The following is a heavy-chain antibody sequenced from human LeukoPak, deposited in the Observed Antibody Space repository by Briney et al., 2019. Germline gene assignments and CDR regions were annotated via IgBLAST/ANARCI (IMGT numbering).Heavy chain of an antibody. CDR2: ISGNNDNP. D-gene: IGHD2-2*01. V-gene: IGHV1-18*01. CDR1: GYTFSNFG. CDR3: ARDGTSTDDY. J-gene: IGHJ4*02. Sequence: ASVKVSCKASGYTFSNFGIRWVRQAPGQGLEWMGWISGNNDNPNYGQKFQGRLTVTTDSSTNTAYMELRNLRSDDTAVYYCARDGTSTDDYWGQGTLVTVSS.